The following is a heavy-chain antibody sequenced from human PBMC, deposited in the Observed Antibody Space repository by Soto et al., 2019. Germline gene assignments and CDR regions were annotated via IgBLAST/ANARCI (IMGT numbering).Heavy chain of an antibody. V-gene: IGHV1-18*01. Sequence: ASVKVSCKASGYTFTSYGISWVRQAPGQGLEWMGWISAYNGNTNYAQKLQGRVTMTRDTSASTAYMELSSLRSEDTAVYYCASHNCTNGVCRLFDYWGQGTLVTVSS. CDR1: GYTFTSYG. D-gene: IGHD2-8*01. CDR3: ASHNCTNGVCRLFDY. CDR2: ISAYNGNT. J-gene: IGHJ4*02.